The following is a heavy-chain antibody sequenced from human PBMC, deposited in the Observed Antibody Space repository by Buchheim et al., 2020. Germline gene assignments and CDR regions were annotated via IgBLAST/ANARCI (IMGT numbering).Heavy chain of an antibody. V-gene: IGHV4-39*01. CDR2: IYYSGST. CDR1: GGSISSSSYY. CDR3: ARRDGSGTRKYYYYYYGMDV. Sequence: QLQLQESGPGLVKPSETLSLTCTVSGGSISSSSYYWGWIRQPPGKGLEWIGSIYYSGSTYYNPSLKSRVTISVDTSKNQFSLKLSSVTAADTAVYYCARRDGSGTRKYYYYYYGMDVWGQGTT. J-gene: IGHJ6*02. D-gene: IGHD3-10*01.